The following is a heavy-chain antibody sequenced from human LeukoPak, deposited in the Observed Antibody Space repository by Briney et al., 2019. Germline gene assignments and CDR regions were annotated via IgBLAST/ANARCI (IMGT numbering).Heavy chain of an antibody. CDR2: IKQDGSEK. CDR1: GFTFSSHA. CDR3: ARVYCSSGSCFEYFQH. Sequence: GGSLRLSCTASGFTFSSHAIHWVRQAPGKGLEWVANIKQDGSEKYYVDSVKGRFTISRDNAKNSLFLQMNSLRAEDTAVYYCARVYCSSGSCFEYFQHWGQGTLVTVSS. J-gene: IGHJ1*01. D-gene: IGHD2-15*01. V-gene: IGHV3-7*01.